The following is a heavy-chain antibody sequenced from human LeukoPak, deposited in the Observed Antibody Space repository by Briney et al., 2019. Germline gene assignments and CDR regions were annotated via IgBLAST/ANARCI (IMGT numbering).Heavy chain of an antibody. CDR2: IYSGGST. J-gene: IGHJ1*01. V-gene: IGHV3-53*01. Sequence: GGSLRLSCAASGFIVSNNYMSWVRQAPGKGLEWVSIIYSGGSTYYADSVKGRFTISRDTSKNTLYLQMNSLRAEDTAVYYCARAHYDFWSGYSDSEYFQHWGQGTLVTVSS. CDR3: ARAHYDFWSGYSDSEYFQH. CDR1: GFIVSNNY. D-gene: IGHD3-3*01.